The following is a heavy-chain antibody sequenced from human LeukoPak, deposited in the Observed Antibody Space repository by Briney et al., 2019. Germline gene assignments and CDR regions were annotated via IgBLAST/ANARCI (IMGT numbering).Heavy chain of an antibody. Sequence: GGSLRLSCEASGFTFSSYWMHWVRQAPGKGLEWVSSISSSSNYIYYADSVKGRFTISRDNAKNSLYLQMNSLRAEDTAVYYCARVRDSIFGVVSHEINYWGQGTLVTVSS. CDR3: ARVRDSIFGVVSHEINY. J-gene: IGHJ4*02. CDR1: GFTFSSYW. V-gene: IGHV3-21*01. D-gene: IGHD3-3*02. CDR2: ISSSSNYI.